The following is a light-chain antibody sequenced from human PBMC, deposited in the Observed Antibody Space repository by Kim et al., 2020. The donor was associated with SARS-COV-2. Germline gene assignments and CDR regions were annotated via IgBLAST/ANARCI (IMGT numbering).Light chain of an antibody. CDR2: TVT. Sequence: QSALTQPASVSGSPGQSITISCSGTSSDIGAYNYVSWFQQHPGEVPELMIYTVTERPSGVSHRFSGSKSGNTASLTISGLQAEDEADYYCISFTTTTTWVFGGGTQLTVL. J-gene: IGLJ3*02. V-gene: IGLV2-14*03. CDR1: SSDIGAYNY. CDR3: ISFTTTTTWV.